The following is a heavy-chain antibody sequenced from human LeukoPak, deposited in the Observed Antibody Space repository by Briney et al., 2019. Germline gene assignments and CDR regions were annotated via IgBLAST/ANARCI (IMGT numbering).Heavy chain of an antibody. Sequence: SGGSLRLSCAASGFTFSSYSMNWVRQAPGKGLEWVSSISSSSSYIYYADSVKGRFTISRDNAKNSLYLQMNSLTAEDTAVYYCARVRNFRFDYWGQGTLVTVSS. V-gene: IGHV3-21*01. CDR3: ARVRNFRFDY. CDR1: GFTFSSYS. J-gene: IGHJ4*02. CDR2: ISSSSSYI. D-gene: IGHD2/OR15-2a*01.